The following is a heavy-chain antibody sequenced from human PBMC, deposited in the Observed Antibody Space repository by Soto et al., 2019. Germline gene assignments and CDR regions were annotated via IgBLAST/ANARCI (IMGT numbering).Heavy chain of an antibody. J-gene: IGHJ6*03. CDR1: GYTFTSYG. CDR3: ARFPTISSITIFGVVSDYYYMDV. D-gene: IGHD3-3*01. CDR2: ISAYNGNT. Sequence: QVQLVQSGAEVKKPGASVKVSCKASGYTFTSYGISWVRQAPGQGLEWMGWISAYNGNTNYAQKLQGRVTMTTDASTSPAYMELRSLRSDDTAVYYCARFPTISSITIFGVVSDYYYMDVWGKGTTVTVSS. V-gene: IGHV1-18*01.